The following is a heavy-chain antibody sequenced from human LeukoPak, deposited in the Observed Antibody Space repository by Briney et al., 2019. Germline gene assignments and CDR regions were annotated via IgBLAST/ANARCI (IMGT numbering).Heavy chain of an antibody. Sequence: GASVKVSCKASGYTFTSYYMHWVRQAPGQGLEWMGIINPSGGSTSYAQKFQGRVTMTRDTSTSTVYMELSSLRSEDTAVYYCARGDGLWFGELTALLDYWGQGTLVTVSS. CDR3: ARGDGLWFGELTALLDY. J-gene: IGHJ4*02. CDR1: GYTFTSYY. V-gene: IGHV1-46*01. CDR2: INPSGGST. D-gene: IGHD3-10*01.